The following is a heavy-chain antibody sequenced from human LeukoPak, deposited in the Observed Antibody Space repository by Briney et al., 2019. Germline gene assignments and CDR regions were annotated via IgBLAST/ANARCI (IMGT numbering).Heavy chain of an antibody. CDR3: AKDKAPLYSGYDWDLDF. CDR2: ISWNSGSI. Sequence: GGSLRLSCAASGFTFHQYAIHWVRQVPGKGLEWVSGISWNSGSIGYADSVKGRFTISRDSAKNSVYLQMNSLRPEDTALYYCAKDKAPLYSGYDWDLDFWGQGTLVTDSS. D-gene: IGHD5-12*01. CDR1: GFTFHQYA. J-gene: IGHJ4*02. V-gene: IGHV3-9*01.